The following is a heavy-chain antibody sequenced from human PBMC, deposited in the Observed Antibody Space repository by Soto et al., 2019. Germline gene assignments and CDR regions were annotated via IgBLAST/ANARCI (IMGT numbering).Heavy chain of an antibody. Sequence: QVLLQESGPGLVQPSGTLSLSCVVSGVSIRSNYYWGWVRQPPGKGLEWLGDMSHIGSVNYNPSLKSRVTISMYKSQYQFSLKLDSMTAADTAVYYCARSLGWYAVDYWGQGTLVIVSS. D-gene: IGHD6-19*01. J-gene: IGHJ4*02. CDR2: MSHIGSV. V-gene: IGHV4-4*02. CDR1: GVSIRSNYY. CDR3: ARSLGWYAVDY.